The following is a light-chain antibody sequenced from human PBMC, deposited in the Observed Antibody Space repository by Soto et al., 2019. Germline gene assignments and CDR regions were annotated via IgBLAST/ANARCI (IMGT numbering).Light chain of an antibody. CDR3: QQYDASPLS. Sequence: EIVLTQSPGTLSLSPGERATLSCRASQTLSTNSLAWYQQRLGQTPRLLIYAASTRDTDIPDRFNGSGSGTDLDITISRLEPEDFALYYCQQYDASPLSFGPGTKVDVK. CDR1: QTLSTNS. J-gene: IGKJ3*01. CDR2: AAS. V-gene: IGKV3-20*01.